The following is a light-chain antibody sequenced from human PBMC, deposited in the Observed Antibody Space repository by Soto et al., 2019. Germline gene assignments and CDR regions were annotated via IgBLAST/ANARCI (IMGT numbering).Light chain of an antibody. CDR1: SSNIGSHT. CDR3: AAWDDSLNGVV. CDR2: NTY. Sequence: QAVVTQPPSASGTPGQRVTISCSGSSSNIGSHTVNWYQQLPGTAPRLLIYNTYYRPSGVPDRFSGSKSGTSASLAISGLQSEDEADYYCAAWDDSLNGVVFGGGTKLTGL. J-gene: IGLJ2*01. V-gene: IGLV1-44*01.